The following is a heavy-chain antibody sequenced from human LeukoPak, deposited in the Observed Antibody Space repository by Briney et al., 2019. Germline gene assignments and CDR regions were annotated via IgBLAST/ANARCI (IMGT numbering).Heavy chain of an antibody. CDR3: ARDLGSSWYFGY. CDR1: GYTFTSYA. CDR2: ISADNGNT. V-gene: IGHV1-18*01. J-gene: IGHJ4*02. D-gene: IGHD6-13*01. Sequence: GDSVKVSCKASGYTFTSYAISWVRQAPGQGLEWMGWISADNGNTDYAQRFQGRVTMTTDTSTSTAYMELRSLRSDDTAVYYCARDLGSSWYFGYWGQGALVTVSS.